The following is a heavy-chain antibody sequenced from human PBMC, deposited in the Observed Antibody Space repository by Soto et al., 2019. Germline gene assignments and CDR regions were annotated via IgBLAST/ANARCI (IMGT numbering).Heavy chain of an antibody. V-gene: IGHV1-46*03. CDR1: ENTFTKNY. Sequence: QVQLVQSGAEVKKPGAPGGVPCRTSENTFTKNYFTGVRRPPGQGLEWMGKIDPGVGGTTYAQKFQGRIVMTRDTSSTTVYMELSSLRPDDTAMYYCVSHCSTKCSDWPDPWGQGTLVTVSS. J-gene: IGHJ5*02. CDR2: IDPGVGGT. CDR3: VSHCSTKCSDWPDP. D-gene: IGHD2-2*01.